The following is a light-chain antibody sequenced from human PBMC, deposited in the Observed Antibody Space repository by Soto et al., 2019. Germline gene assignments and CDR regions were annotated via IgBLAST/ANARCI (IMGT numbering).Light chain of an antibody. Sequence: EIVMTQSPATLSVSPGERATLSCRASQSVSSNLAWYQQKPGQAPRFLIYGASTRATGIPARFSGSGSGTEFTLTISSLQSEDFAVCYCQQYNNWPFTFGPGTKVDIK. CDR2: GAS. V-gene: IGKV3D-15*01. J-gene: IGKJ3*01. CDR3: QQYNNWPFT. CDR1: QSVSSN.